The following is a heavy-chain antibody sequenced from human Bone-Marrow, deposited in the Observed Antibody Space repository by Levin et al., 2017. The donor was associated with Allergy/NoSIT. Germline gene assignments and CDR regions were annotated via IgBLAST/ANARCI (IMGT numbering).Heavy chain of an antibody. V-gene: IGHV3-15*01. CDR2: IKSKSAGGTT. CDR1: GFTFSNAW. D-gene: IGHD2-8*01. J-gene: IGHJ4*02. Sequence: GESLKISCAASGFTFSNAWMNWVRQAPGKGLEWVGRIKSKSAGGTTDYSAPVKGRFTISRDDSKNTLFLQMNSLKIEDTACYYCEATYECGTNAPPGDYWGQGALVTVSS. CDR3: EATYECGTNAPPGDY.